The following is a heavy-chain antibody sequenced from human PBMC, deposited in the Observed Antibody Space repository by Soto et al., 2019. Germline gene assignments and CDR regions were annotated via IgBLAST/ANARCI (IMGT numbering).Heavy chain of an antibody. Sequence: QVQLQQWGAGLLKPSETLSLTCAVYGGSFSGYYWRWIRQPPGKGLEWIGEINHSGSTNYNPSLKSRLTISVDTSKNQFSLKLSSVTAADTAVYYCARGGSVYYYYYGMDVWGQGTTVTVSS. J-gene: IGHJ6*02. CDR3: ARGGSVYYYYYGMDV. D-gene: IGHD3-10*01. V-gene: IGHV4-34*01. CDR2: INHSGST. CDR1: GGSFSGYY.